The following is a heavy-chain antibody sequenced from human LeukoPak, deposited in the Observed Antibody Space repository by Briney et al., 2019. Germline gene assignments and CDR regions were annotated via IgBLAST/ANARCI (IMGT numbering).Heavy chain of an antibody. D-gene: IGHD5-18*01. CDR2: IYYSQNT. Sequence: SETLSLTCTVSGGSISSFSACWGWIRQPPGKGLEGIGSIYYSQNTYYNPSLKSRVTISEDTSKNQFSLTLGSVSATDTAVYYCVSPRGFGHGYFDYWGQGTLVTVSS. V-gene: IGHV4-39*01. J-gene: IGHJ4*02. CDR1: GGSISSFSAC. CDR3: VSPRGFGHGYFDY.